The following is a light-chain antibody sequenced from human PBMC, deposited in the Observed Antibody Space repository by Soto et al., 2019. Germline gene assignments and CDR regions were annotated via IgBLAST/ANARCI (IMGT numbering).Light chain of an antibody. CDR2: DVT. V-gene: IGLV2-11*01. Sequence: QSALTQPRSVSGSPGQSVTISCTGTSSDVGRYNHVSWYQHHPGKAPKLMIYDVTGRPSGVPDRFSGSKSGNTASLTISGLQTEDEADYYCCSYADSYTLVFGGGTKVTVL. CDR3: CSYADSYTLV. J-gene: IGLJ2*01. CDR1: SSDVGRYNH.